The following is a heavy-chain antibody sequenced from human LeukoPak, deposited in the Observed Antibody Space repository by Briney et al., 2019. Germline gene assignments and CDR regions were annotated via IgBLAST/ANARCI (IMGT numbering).Heavy chain of an antibody. CDR1: GFTFSSYA. J-gene: IGHJ4*02. CDR2: ISSNGGST. D-gene: IGHD5-24*01. Sequence: GGSLRLSCSASGFTFSSYAMHWVRQAPGKGLEYVSAISSNGGSTYYADSVKGRFTISRDNSKNTLYLQASSLRAEDTAVYYCVITRGYISNYFDYWGQGTLVTVSS. V-gene: IGHV3-64D*06. CDR3: VITRGYISNYFDY.